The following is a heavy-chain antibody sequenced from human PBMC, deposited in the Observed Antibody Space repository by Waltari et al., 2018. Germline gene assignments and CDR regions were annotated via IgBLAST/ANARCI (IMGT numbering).Heavy chain of an antibody. D-gene: IGHD3-22*01. CDR1: GFTVSSNY. CDR3: ASGTYYYDSSGYYYDY. V-gene: IGHV3-53*01. Sequence: EVQLVESGGGLIQPGGSLRLSCAASGFTVSSNYMSWVRQAPGKGLEWVSVIYSGGSTYYADSVKGRFTISRDNSKNTLYLQMNSRRAEDTAVYYCASGTYYYDSSGYYYDYWGQGTLVTVSS. CDR2: IYSGGST. J-gene: IGHJ4*02.